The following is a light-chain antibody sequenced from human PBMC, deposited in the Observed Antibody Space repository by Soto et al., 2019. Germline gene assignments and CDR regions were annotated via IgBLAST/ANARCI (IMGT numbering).Light chain of an antibody. V-gene: IGKV3-20*01. J-gene: IGKJ1*01. CDR2: GAS. Sequence: EIVLTQSPGTLSLSPGERATLSCRASQSVINSYLAWYQHKAGQAPRLLIYGASSRDTGIPEKFSGSGSGTDFTLTISRLEPEDIAVYYCQQYGIAPWTFGQGTKVEIK. CDR1: QSVINSY. CDR3: QQYGIAPWT.